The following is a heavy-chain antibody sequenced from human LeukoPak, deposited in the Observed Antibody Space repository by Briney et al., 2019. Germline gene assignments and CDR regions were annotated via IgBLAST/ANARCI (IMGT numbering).Heavy chain of an antibody. D-gene: IGHD2-2*01. CDR3: AGQLPAASWFDP. Sequence: SETLSLTCTVSGGSISSYYWSWIRQPAGKGLEWIGRIYSSGSSNYNPSLKSRVTMSVDTSKNQFSLKLSSVTAADTAVYYCAGQLPAASWFDPWGQGTLVTVSS. CDR1: GGSISSYY. V-gene: IGHV4-4*07. CDR2: IYSSGSS. J-gene: IGHJ5*02.